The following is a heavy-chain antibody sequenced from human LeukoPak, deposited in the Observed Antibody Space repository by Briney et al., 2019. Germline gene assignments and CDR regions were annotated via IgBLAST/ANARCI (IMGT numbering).Heavy chain of an antibody. Sequence: PSETLSLTCSVSGGSISSYYWGWIRQPPGKGLEWIGYIYYSGSTNYNPSLKSRVTISVDTSKNQFSLKLTSVTAADTVVYYCARVPNYYTAMDVWGQGTTVTVSS. D-gene: IGHD3-10*01. CDR3: ARVPNYYTAMDV. CDR1: GGSISSYY. V-gene: IGHV4-59*08. CDR2: IYYSGST. J-gene: IGHJ6*02.